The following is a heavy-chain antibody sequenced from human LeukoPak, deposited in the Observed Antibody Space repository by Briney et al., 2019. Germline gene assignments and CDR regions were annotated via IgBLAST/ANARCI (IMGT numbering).Heavy chain of an antibody. D-gene: IGHD3-3*01. J-gene: IGHJ3*02. Sequence: ASVKVSCKASGGTFSSYAISWVRQAPGQGLEWMGWINPNSGGTNYAQKFQGRVTMTRDTSISTAYMELSRLRSDDTAVYYCARSPPHYDFWSGYYRDDAFDIWGQGTMVTVSS. CDR3: ARSPPHYDFWSGYYRDDAFDI. V-gene: IGHV1-2*02. CDR1: GGTFSSYA. CDR2: INPNSGGT.